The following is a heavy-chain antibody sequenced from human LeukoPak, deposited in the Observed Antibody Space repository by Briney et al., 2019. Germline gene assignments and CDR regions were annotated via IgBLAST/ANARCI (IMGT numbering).Heavy chain of an antibody. CDR3: AKFPFEGGSYKEAFDI. CDR1: GFTFSSFG. J-gene: IGHJ3*02. V-gene: IGHV3-30*02. Sequence: PGGSLRLSCAASGFTFSSFGMHWVRQAPGKGLEWVAFIRYDGSNKYYADSVKGRFTISRDNSKNTLYLQMNSLRAEDTAVYYCAKFPFEGGSYKEAFDIWGQGTMVTVSS. D-gene: IGHD1-26*01. CDR2: IRYDGSNK.